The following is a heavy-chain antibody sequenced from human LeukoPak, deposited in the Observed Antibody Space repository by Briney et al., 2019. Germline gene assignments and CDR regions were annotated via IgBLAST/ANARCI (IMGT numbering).Heavy chain of an antibody. J-gene: IGHJ4*02. V-gene: IGHV3-23*01. CDR2: IAGSGATP. CDR3: ARVVVSLYYFDY. D-gene: IGHD2-21*01. Sequence: GGSLRLSCEASGFTFSSYAMGWVRQTPGKGLEWVSAIAGSGATPYYADSVKGRFTISRDNSKNTLYLQMNTLRAEDTAVYYCARVVVSLYYFDYWGQGTLVTVSS. CDR1: GFTFSSYA.